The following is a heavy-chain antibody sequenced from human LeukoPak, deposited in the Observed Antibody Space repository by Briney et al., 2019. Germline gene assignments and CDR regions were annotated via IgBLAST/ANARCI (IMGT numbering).Heavy chain of an antibody. CDR3: ARGLGEGYPDS. J-gene: IGHJ4*02. D-gene: IGHD5-24*01. Sequence: SETLSLICAVHGGSFNGFYWTWMRQAPGKGPEWIGEINHSRGTSYTASLWSRVTISQDTSKNQFSLKLTSVTAADTAVYYCARGLGEGYPDSWGQGTLVIVSS. V-gene: IGHV4-34*01. CDR2: INHSRGT. CDR1: GGSFNGFY.